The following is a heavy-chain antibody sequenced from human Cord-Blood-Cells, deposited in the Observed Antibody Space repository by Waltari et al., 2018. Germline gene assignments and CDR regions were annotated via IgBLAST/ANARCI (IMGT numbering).Heavy chain of an antibody. V-gene: IGHV4-34*01. Sequence: VQLQQWGAGLLKPSETLSLTCAVYGGSFSGYYLSWIRQPPGKGLECIGEINHSGSTNYNPSLKSRVTISVGTSKNQFSLKLSSVTAADTAVYYCARGLKGDYWGQGTLVTVSS. CDR1: GGSFSGYY. J-gene: IGHJ4*02. CDR3: ARGLKGDY. CDR2: INHSGST.